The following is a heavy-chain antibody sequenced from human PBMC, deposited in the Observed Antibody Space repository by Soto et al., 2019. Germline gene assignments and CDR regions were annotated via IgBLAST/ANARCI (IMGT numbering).Heavy chain of an antibody. CDR2: INPNSGGT. Sequence: APVKVSCQASGYTFTGYYMHWVRQTPGQGLECIGWINPNSGGTNYAQKFQGWVTMTRDTSISTAYMELSRLRSDDTAVYYCARDQVLLWFGEFYGMDVWGQGTTVTVSS. V-gene: IGHV1-2*04. CDR1: GYTFTGYY. J-gene: IGHJ6*02. D-gene: IGHD3-10*01. CDR3: ARDQVLLWFGEFYGMDV.